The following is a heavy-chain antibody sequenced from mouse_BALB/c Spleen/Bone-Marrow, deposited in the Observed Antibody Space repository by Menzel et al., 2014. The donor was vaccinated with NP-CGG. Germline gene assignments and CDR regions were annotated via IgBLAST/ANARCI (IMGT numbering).Heavy chain of an antibody. CDR3: ARERQLGLRFSYFDY. CDR1: GYTFTDYY. CDR2: IYPGSGNT. V-gene: IGHV1-84*02. Sequence: LVESGPELVKPGASVKISCKASGYTFTDYYINWVMQKPGQGLEWFGWIYPGSGNTKDNEKFKGKATLTVDTSSSTAYMQLSSLTSEDTAVYFCARERQLGLRFSYFDYWSQNTTLTVSS. J-gene: IGHJ2*01. D-gene: IGHD3-2*01.